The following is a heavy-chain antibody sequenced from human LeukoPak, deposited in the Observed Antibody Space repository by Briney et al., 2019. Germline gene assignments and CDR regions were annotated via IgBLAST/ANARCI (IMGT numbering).Heavy chain of an antibody. J-gene: IGHJ3*02. D-gene: IGHD2-2*01. CDR2: INPSGGST. V-gene: IGHV1-46*01. CDR1: GGTFASYY. Sequence: GASAKVSCKASGGTFASYYMHWVRQAPGQGLEWMGIINPSGGSTSYAQKFQGRVTMTRDMSTSTVYMELSRLRSDDTAVYYCAREVVVPAANDAFDIWGQGTMVTVSS. CDR3: AREVVVPAANDAFDI.